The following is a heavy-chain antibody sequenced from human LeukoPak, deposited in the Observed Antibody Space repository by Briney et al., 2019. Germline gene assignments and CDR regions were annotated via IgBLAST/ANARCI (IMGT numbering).Heavy chain of an antibody. CDR2: IYYSGST. CDR1: GGSISSSSYY. V-gene: IGHV4-39*07. D-gene: IGHD1-26*01. J-gene: IGHJ4*02. Sequence: PSETLSLTCTVSGGSISSSSYYSGWIRQPPGKGLEWIGSIYYSGSTYYNPSLKSRVTISVDTSKNHFSLKLSSVTAADTAVYYCARDASGGSYLNYFDYWGQGTLVTVSS. CDR3: ARDASGGSYLNYFDY.